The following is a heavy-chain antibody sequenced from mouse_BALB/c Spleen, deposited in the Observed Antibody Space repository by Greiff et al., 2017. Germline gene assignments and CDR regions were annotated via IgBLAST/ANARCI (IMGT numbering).Heavy chain of an antibody. CDR2: IDPANGNT. J-gene: IGHJ3*01. CDR3: ARSPITTAFAY. CDR1: GFNIKDTY. Sequence: EVQRVESGAELVKPGASVKLSCTASGFNIKDTYMHWVKQRPEQGLEWIGRIDPANGNTKYDPKFQGKATITADTSSNTAYLQLSSLTSEDTAVYYCARSPITTAFAYWGQGTLVTVSA. D-gene: IGHD1-2*01. V-gene: IGHV14-3*02.